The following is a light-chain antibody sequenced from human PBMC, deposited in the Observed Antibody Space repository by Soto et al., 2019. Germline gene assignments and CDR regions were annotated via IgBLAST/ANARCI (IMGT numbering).Light chain of an antibody. J-gene: IGLJ7*01. CDR2: LNSDGSH. V-gene: IGLV4-69*01. Sequence: QPVLTQSPSASASLGASVKLTCTLSSGHSSYAIAWHQQQPEKGPRYLMKLNSDGSHSKGDGIPDRFSGSSSGAERYLTISSLQSEDEAEYYCQTWGTGIRVLGGGTQLTVL. CDR3: QTWGTGIRV. CDR1: SGHSSYA.